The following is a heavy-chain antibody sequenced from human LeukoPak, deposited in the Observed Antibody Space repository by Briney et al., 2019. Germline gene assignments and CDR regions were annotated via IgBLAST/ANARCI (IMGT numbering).Heavy chain of an antibody. J-gene: IGHJ5*02. D-gene: IGHD1-1*01. CDR3: ARLLRGTNSGFDP. V-gene: IGHV4-59*01. CDR1: GGSISSYY. CDR2: IYYSGST. Sequence: SETLSLTCTVSGGSISSYYWSLIRQPPGKGLEWIGYIYYSGSTNYNPSLKSRVTISVDTSKNQFSLNLSSVTAADTAVYYCARLLRGTNSGFDPWGQGTLVTVSS.